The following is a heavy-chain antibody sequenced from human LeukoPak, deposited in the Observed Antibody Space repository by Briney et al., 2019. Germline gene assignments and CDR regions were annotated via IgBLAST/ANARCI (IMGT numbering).Heavy chain of an antibody. J-gene: IGHJ3*02. CDR2: IYYSGRI. Sequence: SETLSLTCTVSAGSISSYYWGWIRQPPGKWLEWIGSIYYSGRIYYNPSIKSRVTISVDTSKKEFSMKLSSVTAADTAVYYCARSHAKVHAFDIWGQGTMVTVSS. CDR1: AGSISSYY. V-gene: IGHV4-39*07. CDR3: ARSHAKVHAFDI. D-gene: IGHD3-10*01.